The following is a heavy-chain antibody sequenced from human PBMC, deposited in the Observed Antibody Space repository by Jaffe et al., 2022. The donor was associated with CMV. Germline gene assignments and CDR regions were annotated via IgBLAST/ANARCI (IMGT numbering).Heavy chain of an antibody. D-gene: IGHD3-9*01. CDR2: IYYSGST. V-gene: IGHV4-59*01. Sequence: QVQLQESGPGLVKPSETLSLTCTVSGGSISSYYWSWIRQPPGKGLEWIGYIYYSGSTNYNPSLKSRVTISVDTSKNQFSLKLSSVTAADTAVYYCARDLGDYDILTGYSPNWFDPWGQGTLVTVSS. J-gene: IGHJ5*02. CDR3: ARDLGDYDILTGYSPNWFDP. CDR1: GGSISSYY.